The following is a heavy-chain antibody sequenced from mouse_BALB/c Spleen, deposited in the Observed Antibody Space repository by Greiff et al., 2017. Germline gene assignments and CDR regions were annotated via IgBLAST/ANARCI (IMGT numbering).Heavy chain of an antibody. V-gene: IGHV5-6*02. CDR3: ARQELRLRGYFDY. CDR1: GFTFSSYG. D-gene: IGHD1-2*01. Sequence: EVMLVESGGDLVKPGGSLKLSCAASGFTFSSYGMSWVRQTPDKRLEWVATISSGGSYTYYPDSVKGRFTISRDNAKNTLYLQMSSLKSEDTAMYYCARQELRLRGYFDYWGQGTTLTVSS. J-gene: IGHJ2*01. CDR2: ISSGGSYT.